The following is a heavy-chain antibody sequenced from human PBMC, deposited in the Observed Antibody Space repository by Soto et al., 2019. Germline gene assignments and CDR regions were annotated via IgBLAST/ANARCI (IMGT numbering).Heavy chain of an antibody. D-gene: IGHD3-10*01. J-gene: IGHJ3*02. V-gene: IGHV1-69*06. CDR2: TIPVFNTA. CDR1: GGTLSDHG. CDR3: ARGVYGSGNYYTGPSAFDI. Sequence: QVQLEQSGAEVKKPGSSVKISCKASGGTLSDHGVSWLRQAPGQGLEWVGGTIPVFNTAKYAMKFQGRVTIAADKSTNIAYMELGSLRSEDTAFYYCARGVYGSGNYYTGPSAFDIWGQGTLVIVSS.